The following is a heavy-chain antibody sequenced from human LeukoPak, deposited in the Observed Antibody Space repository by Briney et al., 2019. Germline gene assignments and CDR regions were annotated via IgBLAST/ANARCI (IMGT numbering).Heavy chain of an antibody. J-gene: IGHJ4*02. CDR1: CGSFSGYY. Sequence: SETLSLTCAVYCGSFSGYYWRWIRPPPGKGLGWIGEINYSGSTNYDPSLKSRVTISVDTSKNHFSLKLTSVTAADTAVYYCAREYGGGLDYWGRGTLVTVSS. V-gene: IGHV4-34*01. CDR2: INYSGST. D-gene: IGHD1-26*01. CDR3: AREYGGGLDY.